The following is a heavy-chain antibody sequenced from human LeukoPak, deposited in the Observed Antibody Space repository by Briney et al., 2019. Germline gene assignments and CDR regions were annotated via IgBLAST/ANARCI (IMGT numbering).Heavy chain of an antibody. V-gene: IGHV4-39*07. CDR2: IFYSGST. J-gene: IGHJ4*02. CDR1: GGSISTSNYY. CDR3: ARDGASYCGGDCYPSPFDY. Sequence: SETLSLTCTVSGGSISTSNYYWGWIRQPPGKGLEWIGNIFYSGSTYYSPSLKSRVTISVDTSKNQFSLKLSSVTAADTAVYYCARDGASYCGGDCYPSPFDYWGQGTLVTVSS. D-gene: IGHD2-21*02.